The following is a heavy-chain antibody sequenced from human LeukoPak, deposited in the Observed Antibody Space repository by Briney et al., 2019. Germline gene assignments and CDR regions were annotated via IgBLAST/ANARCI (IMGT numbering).Heavy chain of an antibody. Sequence: GGSLRLSCAASGFTFSSYAMSWVRQASGKGLEWVGRIRSKANSYATAYVASVKGRFTISRDDSKNTAYLQMNSLQTEDTAVYYCSSFGDSTSLFDYWGQGTLVTVSS. D-gene: IGHD3-22*01. CDR3: SSFGDSTSLFDY. J-gene: IGHJ4*02. CDR1: GFTFSSYA. V-gene: IGHV3-73*01. CDR2: IRSKANSYAT.